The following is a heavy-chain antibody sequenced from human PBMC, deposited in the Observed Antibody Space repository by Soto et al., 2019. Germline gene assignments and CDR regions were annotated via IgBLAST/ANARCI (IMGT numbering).Heavy chain of an antibody. CDR1: GGSVSSGSYY. V-gene: IGHV4-61*01. Sequence: SETLSLTCTVSGGSVSSGSYYWSWIRQPPGKGLEWIGYIYYSGSTNYNPSLKSRVTISVDTSKNQFSLKLSSVTAADTAVYYCARIKSHRFSPYYYYGMDVWGQGTTVTVSS. CDR2: IYYSGST. CDR3: ARIKSHRFSPYYYYGMDV. J-gene: IGHJ6*02.